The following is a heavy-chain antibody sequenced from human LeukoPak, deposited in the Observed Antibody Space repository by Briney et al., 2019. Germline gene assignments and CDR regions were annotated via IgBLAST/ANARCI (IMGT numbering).Heavy chain of an antibody. J-gene: IGHJ4*02. CDR2: ISSSGSTI. Sequence: PGGSLRLSCAASGFTFSDYYMSWIRQAPGKGLEWVSYISSSGSTIYYADSVKGRFTISRDNAKNSLYLQMNSLRAEDTAVYYCARRTRRSMVRGVVPAFFDYWGQGTLVTVSS. CDR1: GFTFSDYY. CDR3: ARRTRRSMVRGVVPAFFDY. D-gene: IGHD3-10*01. V-gene: IGHV3-11*04.